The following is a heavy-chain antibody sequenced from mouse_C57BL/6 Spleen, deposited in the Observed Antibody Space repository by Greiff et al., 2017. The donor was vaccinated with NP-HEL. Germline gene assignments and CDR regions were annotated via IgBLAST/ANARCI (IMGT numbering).Heavy chain of an antibody. D-gene: IGHD2-5*01. CDR2: IGPSGSNT. CDR1: GYTFTSYW. CDR3: ARGGAYYSNYFDD. J-gene: IGHJ2*01. V-gene: IGHV1-69*01. Sequence: VQLQQPGAELVLPGAPVKLSCKASGYTFTSYWMHWVRQRPGQGLEWIGEIGPSGSNTNYNQKYKGKSTLTVDKSSSTAYMQISSLTSEDAAVYYCARGGAYYSNYFDDWGQGTTLTVSS.